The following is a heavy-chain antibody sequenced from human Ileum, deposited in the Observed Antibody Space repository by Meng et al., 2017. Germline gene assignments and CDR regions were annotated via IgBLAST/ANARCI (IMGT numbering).Heavy chain of an antibody. J-gene: IGHJ4*02. CDR2: ICYSGNT. D-gene: IGHD7-27*01. CDR1: GGSISSSSHC. V-gene: IGHV4-39*01. CDR3: ARRTGEVDLLDY. Sequence: QLHLQESGPGLVKPSETLSFTCTFSGGSISSSSHCCDWIRQPPGKGLEWIGSICYSGNTYYNPSLKSRVSMSVDTSKKQISLKLNSVTAADTAVYYCARRTGEVDLLDYWGQGTLVTVSS.